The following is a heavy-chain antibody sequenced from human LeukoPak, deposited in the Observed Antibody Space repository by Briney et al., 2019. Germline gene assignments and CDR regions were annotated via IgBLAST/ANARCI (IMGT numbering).Heavy chain of an antibody. D-gene: IGHD5-12*01. Sequence: PGGSLRLSCATSGFTFSSYWMGWVRQAPGKGLEWVANIKQDGTEKYYVDSVKGRFTISRDNAKNSLYLQMNSLRAEDTAVYYCAREGWLRDFDYWGQGTLVTVSS. V-gene: IGHV3-7*01. CDR3: AREGWLRDFDY. J-gene: IGHJ4*02. CDR1: GFTFSSYW. CDR2: IKQDGTEK.